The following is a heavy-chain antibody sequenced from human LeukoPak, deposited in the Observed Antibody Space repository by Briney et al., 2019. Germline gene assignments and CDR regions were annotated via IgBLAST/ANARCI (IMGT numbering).Heavy chain of an antibody. CDR3: ARWYYDSSGYFDY. J-gene: IGHJ4*02. V-gene: IGHV4-30-4*08. D-gene: IGHD3-22*01. CDR2: IYYSGST. CDR1: GGSFSSGDYY. Sequence: SQTLSLTCTVSGGSFSSGDYYWSWIRQPPGKGLEWIGYIYYSGSTYYNPSLKSRVTISVDTSKNQFSLKLNSVTAADTAVYYCARWYYDSSGYFDYWGQGTLVTVSS.